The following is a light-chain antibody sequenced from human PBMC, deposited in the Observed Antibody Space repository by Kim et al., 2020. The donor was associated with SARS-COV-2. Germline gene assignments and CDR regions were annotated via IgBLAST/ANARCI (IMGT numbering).Light chain of an antibody. CDR1: NIGDYS. CDR2: YDS. V-gene: IGLV3-21*04. Sequence: APGETARITCEKDNIGDYSVHWYQQKPGQAPAVVITYDSDRPSGIPERFSGSNSGNTATLTISRVEAGDEADYHCQVWDSLSDHYVFGSGTKVTVL. J-gene: IGLJ1*01. CDR3: QVWDSLSDHYV.